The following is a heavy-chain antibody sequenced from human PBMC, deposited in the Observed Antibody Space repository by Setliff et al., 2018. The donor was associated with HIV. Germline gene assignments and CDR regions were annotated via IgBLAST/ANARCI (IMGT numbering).Heavy chain of an antibody. Sequence: PSETLSLTCAVYGGSFSGYHWGWIRQPPGKGLEWIGSIYYSGSTYYNPSLKSRVTISVDTSKNQFSLNLTSVTAADTAVYYCARLGYSGSLVGAFDIWGQGTMVTVSS. CDR3: ARLGYSGSLVGAFDI. J-gene: IGHJ3*02. CDR1: GGSFSGYH. CDR2: IYYSGST. V-gene: IGHV4-34*01. D-gene: IGHD1-26*01.